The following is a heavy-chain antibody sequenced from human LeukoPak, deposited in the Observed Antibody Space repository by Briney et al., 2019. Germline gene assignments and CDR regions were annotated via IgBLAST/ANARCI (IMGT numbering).Heavy chain of an antibody. Sequence: GGSLRLSCAASGFTFSSYWMHWVRQAPGKGLMWVSRIKSDGSETSYADSVKGRFTISRDNARNTLYLQMNSLRPEDTAIYYCASDRVFYGLDVRGQGTTVTVSS. J-gene: IGHJ6*02. V-gene: IGHV3-74*01. CDR2: IKSDGSET. CDR1: GFTFSSYW. CDR3: ASDRVFYGLDV.